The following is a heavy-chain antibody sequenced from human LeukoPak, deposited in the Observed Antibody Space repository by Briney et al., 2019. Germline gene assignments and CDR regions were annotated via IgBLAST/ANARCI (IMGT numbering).Heavy chain of an antibody. Sequence: PSGTLSLTCAVSGGSISSSNWWSWVRQPPGKGLEWIGEIYHSGSTNYNPSLKSRVTISVDKSKNQFSLKLSSVTAADTAVYYCARGRDGESRDGYNDYFDYWGQGTLVTVSS. CDR3: ARGRDGESRDGYNDYFDY. CDR2: IYHSGST. CDR1: GGSISSSNW. V-gene: IGHV4-4*02. D-gene: IGHD5-24*01. J-gene: IGHJ4*02.